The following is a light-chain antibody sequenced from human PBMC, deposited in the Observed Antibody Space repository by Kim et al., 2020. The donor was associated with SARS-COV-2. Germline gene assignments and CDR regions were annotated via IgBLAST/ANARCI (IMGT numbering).Light chain of an antibody. V-gene: IGLV4-69*01. CDR2: LDSDGTH. CDR3: QAWGTAIRV. J-gene: IGLJ2*01. Sequence: ASVKLTCPLSRGNRHYAIAWHQRRPEKGPRVLVRLDSDGTHSRGDGIPDRCSGSSSGSEHYLTIASLQSEDEADYYCQAWGTAIRVFGGGTQLTVL. CDR1: RGNRHYA.